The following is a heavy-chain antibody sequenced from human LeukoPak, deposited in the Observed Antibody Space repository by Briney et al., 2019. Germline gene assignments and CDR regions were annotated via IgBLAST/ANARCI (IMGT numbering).Heavy chain of an antibody. D-gene: IGHD3-3*01. Sequence: GGSLRLSCAASGFTFSSYDMNWVRQAPGKGLEWVSAISGSGSTTYYADSVKGRFTISRDNAKNSLYLHMNSLRAEDTAVYYCAKDYDFWSGYPLGSNWFDPWGQGTLGTVSS. CDR3: AKDYDFWSGYPLGSNWFDP. CDR2: ISGSGSTT. J-gene: IGHJ5*02. CDR1: GFTFSSYD. V-gene: IGHV3-23*01.